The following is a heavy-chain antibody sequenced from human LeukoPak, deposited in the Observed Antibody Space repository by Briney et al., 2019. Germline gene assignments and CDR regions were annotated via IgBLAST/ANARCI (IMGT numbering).Heavy chain of an antibody. Sequence: PGGSLRLSCAASEFTFSKYWMTWVRQAPGKGLEWVANINQYGSEIYYVDSVKGRFTISRDNSKNTLYLQMNSLRAEDTAVYYCAKVLSDSSGYGGYYFDYWGQGTLVTVSS. CDR3: AKVLSDSSGYGGYYFDY. J-gene: IGHJ4*02. V-gene: IGHV3-7*03. CDR2: INQYGSEI. D-gene: IGHD3-22*01. CDR1: EFTFSKYW.